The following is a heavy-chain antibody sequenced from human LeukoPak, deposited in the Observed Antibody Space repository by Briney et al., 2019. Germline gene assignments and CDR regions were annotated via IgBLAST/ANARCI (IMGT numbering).Heavy chain of an antibody. CDR1: GGSFSGYY. CDR2: INHSGST. D-gene: IGHD3-9*01. V-gene: IGHV4-34*01. CDR3: ARAEVVRYFDWLLDDWYFDL. J-gene: IGHJ2*01. Sequence: SETLSLTCAVYGGSFSGYYWSWIRQPPGKGLEWIGEINHSGSTNYNPSLKSRVTISVDTSKNQFSLKLSSVTAADTAVYYCARAEVVRYFDWLLDDWYFDLWGRGTLVTVSS.